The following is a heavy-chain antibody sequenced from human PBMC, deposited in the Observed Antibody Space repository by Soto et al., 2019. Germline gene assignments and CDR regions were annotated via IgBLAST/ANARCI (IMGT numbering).Heavy chain of an antibody. CDR3: ARVKGYNPRAYYFDY. D-gene: IGHD1-20*01. CDR1: GGSFSGYY. V-gene: IGHV4-34*01. CDR2: INHSGST. J-gene: IGHJ4*02. Sequence: SETLSLTCAVYGGSFSGYYWSWIRQPPGKGLEWIGKINHSGSTNYNPSLKSRVTVSVDTSKNQFSLKLSSVTAADTAVYYCARVKGYNPRAYYFDYWGQGTLVTVSS.